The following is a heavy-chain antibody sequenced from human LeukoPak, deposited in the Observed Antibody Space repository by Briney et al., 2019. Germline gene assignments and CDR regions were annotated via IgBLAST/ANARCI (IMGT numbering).Heavy chain of an antibody. Sequence: KSSETLSLTCAVYGGSFSGYYWSWIRQPPGKGLEWIGEINHSGSTNYNPSLKSRVTISVDTSKNQFSLKLSSVTAADTAVYYCASRVDTAMVKFDYWGQGTLVTVSS. D-gene: IGHD5-18*01. V-gene: IGHV4-34*01. CDR3: ASRVDTAMVKFDY. J-gene: IGHJ4*02. CDR2: INHSGST. CDR1: GGSFSGYY.